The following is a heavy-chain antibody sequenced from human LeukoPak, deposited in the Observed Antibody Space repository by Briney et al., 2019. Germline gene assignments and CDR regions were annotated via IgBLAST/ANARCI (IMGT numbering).Heavy chain of an antibody. J-gene: IGHJ3*02. CDR3: AREKRRSSSARRAFDI. V-gene: IGHV3-30-3*01. D-gene: IGHD6-13*01. CDR2: ISYDGSNK. CDR1: GFTFSSYA. Sequence: GGSLRLSCAASGFTFSSYAMHWVRQAPGKGLEWVAVISYDGSNKYYADSVKGRFTISRDNSKNTLYLQMNSLRAEDTAVYYCAREKRRSSSARRAFDIWGQGTMVTVSS.